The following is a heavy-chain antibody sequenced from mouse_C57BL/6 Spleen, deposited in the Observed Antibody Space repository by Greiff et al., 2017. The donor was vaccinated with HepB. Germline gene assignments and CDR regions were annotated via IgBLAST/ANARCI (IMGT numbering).Heavy chain of an antibody. D-gene: IGHD1-1*02. CDR3: ARIWTPYAMDY. J-gene: IGHJ4*01. CDR2: IHPNSGST. CDR1: GYTFTSYW. V-gene: IGHV1-64*01. Sequence: QVQLQQPGAELVKPGASVKLSCKASGYTFTSYWMHWVKQRPGQGLEWIGMIHPNSGSTNYNEKFKSKATLTVDKSSSTAYMQLSSLTSEYSAVYYCARIWTPYAMDYWGQGTSVTVSS.